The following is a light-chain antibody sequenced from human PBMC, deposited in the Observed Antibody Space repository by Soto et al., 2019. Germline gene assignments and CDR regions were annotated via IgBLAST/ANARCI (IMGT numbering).Light chain of an antibody. CDR1: SSDIGDYYY. Sequence: QSALTQPASVSWSPGQSVTISCTGTSSDIGDYYYVSWYQQHPGKAPKLIIYEVTNRPSGVSHRFSGSKSGNTASLTISGLQADDEADYFCTSYTVTDVLDVFGTGTKVTVL. J-gene: IGLJ1*01. CDR3: TSYTVTDVLDV. CDR2: EVT. V-gene: IGLV2-14*01.